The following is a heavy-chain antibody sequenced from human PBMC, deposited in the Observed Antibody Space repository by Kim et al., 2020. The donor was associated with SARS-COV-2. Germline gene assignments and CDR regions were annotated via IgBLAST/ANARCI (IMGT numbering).Heavy chain of an antibody. Sequence: GGSLRLSCAASGFTFSSYSMNWVRQAPGKGLEWVSYISSSSSTIYYADSVKGRFTISRDNAKNSLYLQMNSLRAEDTAVYYCARGEVTYYDFWSGYEGYYYGMDVWGQGTTVTVSS. CDR1: GFTFSSYS. J-gene: IGHJ6*02. CDR2: ISSSSSTI. V-gene: IGHV3-48*04. D-gene: IGHD3-3*01. CDR3: ARGEVTYYDFWSGYEGYYYGMDV.